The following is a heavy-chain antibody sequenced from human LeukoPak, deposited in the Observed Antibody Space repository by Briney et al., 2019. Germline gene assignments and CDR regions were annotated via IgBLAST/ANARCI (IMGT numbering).Heavy chain of an antibody. CDR2: INTDGRTI. D-gene: IGHD2-2*01. Sequence: GGSLRLSCAASGFTFSRYWMHWVRQAPGKGLVWVSRINTDGRTITYADSVKGRFTISRDNAKNTLYLQMNSLRAEDTAVYYCARDGIVVVPAAHAFDIWGQGTMVTVSS. CDR3: ARDGIVVVPAAHAFDI. J-gene: IGHJ3*02. V-gene: IGHV3-74*01. CDR1: GFTFSRYW.